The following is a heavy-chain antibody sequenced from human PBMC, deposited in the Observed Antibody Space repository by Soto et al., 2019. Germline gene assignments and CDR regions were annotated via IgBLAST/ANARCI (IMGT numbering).Heavy chain of an antibody. CDR1: GGSISSGGYY. CDR3: AGSSVLMVGGDY. CDR2: IYYSGST. Sequence: PSETLSLTCTVSGGSISSGGYYWSWIRQHPGKGLEWIGYIYYSGSTYYNPSLKSRVTISVDTSKNQFSLKLGSVTAADTAVYYCAGSSVLMVGGDYLGQGTLVTVSS. V-gene: IGHV4-31*03. D-gene: IGHD2-8*01. J-gene: IGHJ4*02.